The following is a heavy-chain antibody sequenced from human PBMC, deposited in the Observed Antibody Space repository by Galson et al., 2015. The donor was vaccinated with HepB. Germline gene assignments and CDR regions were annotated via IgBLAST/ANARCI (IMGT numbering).Heavy chain of an antibody. Sequence: SLRLSCAVSGFIVSSDYMNWVRQAPGKGLQWVSVIYRGGTTYYADSVKDRFTISRDDSKNTLYLQMNNVNVEDTAVYYCAKCLDDDADYWGQGTPVTVSP. V-gene: IGHV3-66*01. CDR3: AKCLDDDADY. J-gene: IGHJ4*02. CDR2: IYRGGTT. D-gene: IGHD1-1*01. CDR1: GFIVSSDY.